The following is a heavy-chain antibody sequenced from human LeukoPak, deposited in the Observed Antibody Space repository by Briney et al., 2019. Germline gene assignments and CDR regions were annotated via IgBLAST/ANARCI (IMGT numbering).Heavy chain of an antibody. CDR1: GFTFSSYA. Sequence: PGGSLRLSCAASGFTFSSYAMSWVRQAPGKGLEWVSAISGSGGSTYYADSVKGRFTISRDNSKNTLYLQMNSLRAEDTAVYYCAKGVGYNYYYYGMDVWGQGTTVTVSS. V-gene: IGHV3-23*01. J-gene: IGHJ6*02. CDR3: AKGVGYNYYYYGMDV. CDR2: ISGSGGST. D-gene: IGHD2-2*02.